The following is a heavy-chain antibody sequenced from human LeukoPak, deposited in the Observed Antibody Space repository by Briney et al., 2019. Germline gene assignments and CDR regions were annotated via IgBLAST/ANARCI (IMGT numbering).Heavy chain of an antibody. V-gene: IGHV1-24*01. CDR2: FDPEDGET. J-gene: IGHJ4*02. CDR3: ATLRRVTYYGGNPSFDY. CDR1: GYTLTELS. D-gene: IGHD4-23*01. Sequence: GASVKVSCKVSGYTLTELSMRWVRQAPGKGLEWMGGFDPEDGETIYAQKFQGRVTMTEDTSTDTAYMELSSLRSEDTAVYYCATLRRVTYYGGNPSFDYWGQGTLVTVSS.